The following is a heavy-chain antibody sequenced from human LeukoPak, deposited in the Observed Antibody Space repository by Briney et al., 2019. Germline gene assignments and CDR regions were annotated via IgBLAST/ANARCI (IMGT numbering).Heavy chain of an antibody. CDR1: GASINNYY. CDR2: IYNNGNS. J-gene: IGHJ4*02. Sequence: SETLSLTCTVSGASINNYYWGWLRQSAGKGLEGIGRIYNNGNSNYGPSLGRRITMSIDTSKSQFSLRLSSVTAADTAVFYCAREAKSYDGDGYYLDYWGQGILVTVAS. CDR3: AREAKSYDGDGYYLDY. D-gene: IGHD3-22*01. V-gene: IGHV4-4*07.